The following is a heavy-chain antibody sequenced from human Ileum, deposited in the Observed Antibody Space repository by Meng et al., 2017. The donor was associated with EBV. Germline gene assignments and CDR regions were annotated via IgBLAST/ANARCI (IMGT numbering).Heavy chain of an antibody. Sequence: QVQLQGSGPGLVKPSDTLSLTCSVSGYSISPTNWWGWIRQPPGKGLEWIGHIYYSGTTYNNPSLKSRVTMSIDPSKNQFSLKLSSVTAVDTAVYYCARNSESGSYIDYWGLGTLVTVSS. V-gene: IGHV4-28*01. CDR1: GYSISPTNW. D-gene: IGHD1-26*01. CDR2: IYYSGTT. CDR3: ARNSESGSYIDY. J-gene: IGHJ4*02.